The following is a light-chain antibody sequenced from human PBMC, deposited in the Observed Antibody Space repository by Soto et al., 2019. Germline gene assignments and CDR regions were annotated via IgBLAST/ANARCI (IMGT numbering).Light chain of an antibody. CDR2: EGS. J-gene: IGLJ2*01. Sequence: QSALTQPASVSGSPGQSITISCTGTSSDVGSYNLVSWYQQHPGKAPKLMIYEGSKRPSGVSNRFSGSKSGNTASLTIPALQAEDEADYYCCSYAGSSTVVVFGGGTQLTVL. CDR1: SSDVGSYNL. V-gene: IGLV2-23*01. CDR3: CSYAGSSTVVV.